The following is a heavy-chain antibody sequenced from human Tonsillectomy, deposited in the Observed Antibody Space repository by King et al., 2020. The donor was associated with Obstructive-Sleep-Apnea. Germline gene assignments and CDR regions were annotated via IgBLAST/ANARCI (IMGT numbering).Heavy chain of an antibody. CDR2: ITSTGYYI. J-gene: IGHJ4*02. Sequence: VQLVESGGGLVKPGGSLRLSCAASELTFISYSINWVRQTPVKGLVWCSSITSTGYYIYYAASVNGRFTISRDNAKNSLYLQMNSLRAEATAVYYCARDGGDYYGSGSSNFDYWGQGTLVTVSS. V-gene: IGHV3-21*01. CDR3: ARDGGDYYGSGSSNFDY. D-gene: IGHD3-10*01. CDR1: ELTFISYS.